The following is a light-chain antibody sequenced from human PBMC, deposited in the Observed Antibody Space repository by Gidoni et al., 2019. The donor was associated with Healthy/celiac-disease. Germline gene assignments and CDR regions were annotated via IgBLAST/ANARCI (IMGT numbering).Light chain of an antibody. CDR1: KLGDKY. V-gene: IGLV3-1*01. J-gene: IGLJ2*01. CDR2: QDS. CDR3: QAWDSSTHVV. Sequence: SYELTQPPSVSVSPGPTASITCSGDKLGDKYACCYQQKPGQSPVLVIYQDSKRPSGIPERFSGSNSGNTATLTISGTQAMDEADYYCQAWDSSTHVVFGGGTKLTVL.